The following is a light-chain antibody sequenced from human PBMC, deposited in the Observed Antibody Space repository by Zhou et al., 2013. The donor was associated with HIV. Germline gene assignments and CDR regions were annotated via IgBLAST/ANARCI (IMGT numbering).Light chain of an antibody. CDR1: QSIGSN. CDR3: QQYGSSPRT. CDR2: GAS. J-gene: IGKJ2*01. V-gene: IGKV3-20*01. Sequence: EILMTQSPATLSVSPGERATLSCRASQSIGSNLARYQQKPGQAPRPLIYGASSRATGIPDRFSGSGSGTDFTLTISRLEPEDFAIYYCQQYGSSPRTFGQGPSWRSN.